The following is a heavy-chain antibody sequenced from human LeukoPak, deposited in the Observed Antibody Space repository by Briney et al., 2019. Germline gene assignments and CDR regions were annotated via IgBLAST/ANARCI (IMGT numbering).Heavy chain of an antibody. V-gene: IGHV3-66*02. CDR2: IYSGGNT. D-gene: IGHD3-22*01. CDR1: GFTFSTNY. J-gene: IGHJ3*02. CDR3: ARSYYDSSGYYPGAFDI. Sequence: PGGXXRLSCAASGFTFSTNYMSWVRQAPAKGLEWVSVIYSGGNTFYAYSVKGRFTISRDNSKNTLYLQMNSLRAEDTAVYYCARSYYDSSGYYPGAFDIWGQGTMVTVSS.